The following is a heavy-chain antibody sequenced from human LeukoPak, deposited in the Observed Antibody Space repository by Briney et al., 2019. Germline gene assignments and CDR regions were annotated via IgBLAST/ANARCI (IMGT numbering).Heavy chain of an antibody. CDR3: ARAYYDFWSGYYSGGPARGYFDY. J-gene: IGHJ4*02. Sequence: SETLSLTCTVSGGSISSYYWSWIRQPPGKGLEWIGEINHSGSTNYNPSPKSRVTISVDTSKNQFSLKLSSVTAADTAVYYCARAYYDFWSGYYSGGPARGYFDYWGQGTLVTVSS. D-gene: IGHD3-3*01. V-gene: IGHV4-34*01. CDR1: GGSISSYY. CDR2: INHSGST.